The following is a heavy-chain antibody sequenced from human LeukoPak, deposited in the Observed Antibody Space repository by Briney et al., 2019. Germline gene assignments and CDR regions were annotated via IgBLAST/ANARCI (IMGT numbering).Heavy chain of an antibody. Sequence: GGSLRLSCAASGFTLTSYGMHWVRQAPGKGLEWVAVMSHDGSQENYADSVKGRFTISRDNSRNTLYLQMNSLRADDTAVYYCAKDLHYYVAMDVWGQGTAVTVSS. J-gene: IGHJ6*02. V-gene: IGHV3-33*06. D-gene: IGHD3-10*02. CDR2: MSHDGSQE. CDR1: GFTLTSYG. CDR3: AKDLHYYVAMDV.